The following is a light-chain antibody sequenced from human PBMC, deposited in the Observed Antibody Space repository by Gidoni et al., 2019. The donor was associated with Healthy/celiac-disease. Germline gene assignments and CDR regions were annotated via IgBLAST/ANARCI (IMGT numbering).Light chain of an antibody. CDR1: QSVSSSY. CDR3: QQYGSSPLT. Sequence: EIVLTRSPGTLSLSPGERATLSCRASQSVSSSYLAWYQQKPGPAPRLLIYGASSRATGIPDRFSGRGSGTDFTLTISRLEPEDFAVYYCQQYGSSPLTFGGGTKVEIK. J-gene: IGKJ4*01. V-gene: IGKV3-20*01. CDR2: GAS.